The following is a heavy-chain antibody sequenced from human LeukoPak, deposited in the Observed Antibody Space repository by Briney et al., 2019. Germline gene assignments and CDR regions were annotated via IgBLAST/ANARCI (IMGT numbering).Heavy chain of an antibody. CDR2: INPNSGGT. Sequence: ASVKVSCKASGYTFTSYGISWVRQAPGQGLEWMGWINPNSGGTNYAQKFQGRVTMTRDTSISTAYMELSRLRSDDTAVYYCARRTYYYDSSGYYPIIQAFDIWGQGTMVTVSS. D-gene: IGHD3-22*01. J-gene: IGHJ3*02. CDR1: GYTFTSYG. CDR3: ARRTYYYDSSGYYPIIQAFDI. V-gene: IGHV1-2*02.